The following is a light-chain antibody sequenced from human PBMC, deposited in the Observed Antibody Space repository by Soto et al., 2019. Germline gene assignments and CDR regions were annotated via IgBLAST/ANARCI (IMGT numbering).Light chain of an antibody. V-gene: IGKV3D-20*01. CDR1: QSVRSSY. CDR3: QQYGSSPYT. Sequence: EIVLTQSPATLSLSPGERATLSCGASQSVRSSYLAWYQQKPGLAPRLLIYDASSRATGIPDRFSGSGSGTDFTLNISRLEPEDFAVYYCQQYGSSPYTFGQGTKLEIK. CDR2: DAS. J-gene: IGKJ2*01.